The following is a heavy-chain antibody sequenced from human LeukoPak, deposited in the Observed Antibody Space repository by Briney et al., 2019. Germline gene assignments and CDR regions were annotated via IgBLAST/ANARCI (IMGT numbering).Heavy chain of an antibody. CDR3: ARNVHYYDSSGYYPTGPYYFDY. CDR1: GYTFTSYG. D-gene: IGHD3-22*01. J-gene: IGHJ4*02. CDR2: ISAYNGNT. V-gene: IGHV1-18*01. Sequence: ASVKVSCKASGYTFTSYGISWVRQAPGQGLEWMGWISAYNGNTNYAQKLQGRVTMTTDTSTSTAYMELRSLRSDDTAVYYCARNVHYYDSSGYYPTGPYYFDYWGQETLVTVSS.